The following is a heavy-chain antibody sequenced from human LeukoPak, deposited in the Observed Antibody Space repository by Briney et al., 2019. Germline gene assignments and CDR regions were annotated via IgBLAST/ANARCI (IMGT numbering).Heavy chain of an antibody. CDR3: ARAHPGYYYDSSGYYSSGAFDI. V-gene: IGHV4-59*01. Sequence: SETLSLTCTVSGGSISSYYWSWIRQPPGKGLEWIGYIYYSGSTNYNPSLKSRVTISVDTSKNQFSLKLSSVTAADTAVYYCARAHPGYYYDSSGYYSSGAFDIWGQGTMVTVSS. D-gene: IGHD3-22*01. J-gene: IGHJ3*02. CDR1: GGSISSYY. CDR2: IYYSGST.